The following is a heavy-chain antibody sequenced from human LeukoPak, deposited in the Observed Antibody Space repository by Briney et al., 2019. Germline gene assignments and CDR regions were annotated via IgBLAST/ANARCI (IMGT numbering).Heavy chain of an antibody. Sequence: GGSLRLSCAASGFTVSRNYMSWVRQAPGKGLEWVSLIYSGGNTYYSDCAKSRFTISRDNSKNTLFLQMNSMRAEDTAVYYCARGPSSQYLVHHVAFDIWGQGTTVTVSS. D-gene: IGHD6-13*01. J-gene: IGHJ3*02. V-gene: IGHV3-53*01. CDR3: ARGPSSQYLVHHVAFDI. CDR1: GFTVSRNY. CDR2: IYSGGNT.